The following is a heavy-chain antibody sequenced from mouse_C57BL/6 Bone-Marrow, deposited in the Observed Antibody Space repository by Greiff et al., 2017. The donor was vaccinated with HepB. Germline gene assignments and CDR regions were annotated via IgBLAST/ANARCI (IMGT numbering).Heavy chain of an antibody. Sequence: EVKLMESGGGLVKPGGSLKLSCAASGFTFSSYTMSWVRQTPEKRLEWVATISGGGGNTYYPDSVKGRFTISRDNANNTLYLQMSSLRSEDTALYYCARRGNSNYPHFDYWGQGTTLTVSS. CDR3: ARRGNSNYPHFDY. J-gene: IGHJ2*01. CDR2: ISGGGGNT. D-gene: IGHD2-5*01. V-gene: IGHV5-9*01. CDR1: GFTFSSYT.